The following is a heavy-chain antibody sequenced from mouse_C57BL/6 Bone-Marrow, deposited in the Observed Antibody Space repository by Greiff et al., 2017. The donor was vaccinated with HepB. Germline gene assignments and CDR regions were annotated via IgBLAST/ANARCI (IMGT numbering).Heavy chain of an antibody. J-gene: IGHJ3*01. Sequence: QVQLQQPGAELVKPGASVKMSCKASGYTFTSYWITWVKQRPGQGLEWIGDIYPGSGSTNYNEKFKSKATLTVDTSSSTAYMQLSSLTSEDSAVYYCAGTYDGYLAWFAYWGQGTLVTVSA. CDR2: IYPGSGST. CDR1: GYTFTSYW. CDR3: AGTYDGYLAWFAY. D-gene: IGHD2-3*01. V-gene: IGHV1-55*01.